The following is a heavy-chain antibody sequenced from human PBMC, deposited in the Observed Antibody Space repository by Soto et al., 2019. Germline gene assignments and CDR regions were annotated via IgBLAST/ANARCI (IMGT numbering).Heavy chain of an antibody. D-gene: IGHD1-20*01. CDR3: ARDYNWNDLVGAFDI. CDR2: ISSSSSYI. CDR1: GFTFSSYS. Sequence: GGSLRLSCAASGFTFSSYSMNWVRQAPGKGLEWVSSISSSSSYIYYADSVKGRFTISRDNAKNSLYLQMNSLRAEDTAVYYCARDYNWNDLVGAFDIWGQGTMVTVSS. V-gene: IGHV3-21*01. J-gene: IGHJ3*02.